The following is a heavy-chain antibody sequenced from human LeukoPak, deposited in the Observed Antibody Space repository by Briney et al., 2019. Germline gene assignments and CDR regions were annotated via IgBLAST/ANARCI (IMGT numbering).Heavy chain of an antibody. CDR3: ARGYDSSGYHLSP. Sequence: GGSLRLSCAASGFTFSSYAMHWVRQAPGKGLEYVSAISSNGGSTYYANSVKGRFTISRDNSKNTLYLQMGSLRAEDMAVYYCARGYDSSGYHLSPWGQGTLVTVSS. V-gene: IGHV3-64*01. CDR2: ISSNGGST. CDR1: GFTFSSYA. D-gene: IGHD3-22*01. J-gene: IGHJ5*02.